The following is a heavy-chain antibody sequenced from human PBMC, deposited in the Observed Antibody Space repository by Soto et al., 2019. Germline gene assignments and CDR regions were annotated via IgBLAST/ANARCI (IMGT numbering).Heavy chain of an antibody. V-gene: IGHV3-11*05. CDR2: ISSSSYT. D-gene: IGHD6-19*01. Sequence: PGGSLRLSCAASGFTFSDYYMNWIRQAPGKGLEWISYISSSSYTKYTDSVKGRFTISRDNAENSLFLQMNSLRAEDTAVYYCARGYSSGFGDLDYWGQGTLVTVS. CDR3: ARGYSSGFGDLDY. CDR1: GFTFSDYY. J-gene: IGHJ4*02.